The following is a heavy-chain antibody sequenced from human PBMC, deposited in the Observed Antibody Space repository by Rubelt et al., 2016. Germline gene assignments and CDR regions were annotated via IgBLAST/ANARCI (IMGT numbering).Heavy chain of an antibody. D-gene: IGHD1-26*01. Sequence: EVQLVESGGGLVQPGGSLRLSCAASGFTVSSNYMSWVRQAPGKGLEWVSVIYSGGSTYYAGSVEGRFTISRDNSKNTLYLQMNSLGAEDTAVYYCARDGYSGSYYGEDYWGQGTLVTVSS. J-gene: IGHJ4*02. CDR2: IYSGGST. CDR3: ARDGYSGSYYGEDY. V-gene: IGHV3-66*01. CDR1: GFTVSSNY.